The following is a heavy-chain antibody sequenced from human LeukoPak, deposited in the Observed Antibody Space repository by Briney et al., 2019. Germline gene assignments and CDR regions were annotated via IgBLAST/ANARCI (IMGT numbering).Heavy chain of an antibody. J-gene: IGHJ4*02. Sequence: PGGSLRLSCAASGFTFSNNAMSGVRQAPGQGLEWVSGISGSGDNTYYTESVKGRFTISRDTSRNTLYLEMNSQRAEDTAVYYCARYFAGGWYYIDCWGQGTLVTVSS. D-gene: IGHD6-19*01. CDR2: ISGSGDNT. V-gene: IGHV3-23*01. CDR1: GFTFSNNA. CDR3: ARYFAGGWYYIDC.